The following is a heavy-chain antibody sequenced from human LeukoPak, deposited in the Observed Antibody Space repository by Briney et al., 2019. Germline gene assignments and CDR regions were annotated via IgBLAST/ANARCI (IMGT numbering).Heavy chain of an antibody. D-gene: IGHD1-26*01. Sequence: KSGGSLRLSCAASGFTFSSYSMNWVRQAPGKGLEWVSSISSSSSYIYYADSVKGRFTISRDNAKNSLYLQMNSLRAEDTAVYYCARGPIGELAVDYWGQGTLVTVSS. CDR2: ISSSSSYI. J-gene: IGHJ4*02. CDR1: GFTFSSYS. V-gene: IGHV3-21*01. CDR3: ARGPIGELAVDY.